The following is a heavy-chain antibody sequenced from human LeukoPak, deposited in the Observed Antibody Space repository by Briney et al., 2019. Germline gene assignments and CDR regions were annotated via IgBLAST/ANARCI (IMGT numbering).Heavy chain of an antibody. V-gene: IGHV4-59*08. Sequence: PSETLSLTCTVPDGSISNYFWSWIRQPPGKGLEWIGYIYYTGMTNSNPSLKSRVTISMDTSKNQFSLNLRSVTAADTAIYYCARHGRMVIMSKFSTGIDQWGQGTLVTLS. D-gene: IGHD2-8*01. CDR1: DGSISNYF. CDR3: ARHGRMVIMSKFSTGIDQ. CDR2: IYYTGMT. J-gene: IGHJ4*02.